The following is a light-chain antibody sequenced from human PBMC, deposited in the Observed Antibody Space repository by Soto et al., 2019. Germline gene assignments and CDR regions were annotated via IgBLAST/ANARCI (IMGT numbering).Light chain of an antibody. CDR1: QSVSTR. Sequence: DIQMTQSPSSLSASVGDRVTIICRASQSVSTRLAWYQQKPGKAPKVLIYDASSWAGGVPSRFTGSGSGTEFTLTINILQPDDVANYYCQQYSVYWTFGQGTKVDIK. CDR3: QQYSVYWT. CDR2: DAS. V-gene: IGKV1-5*02. J-gene: IGKJ1*01.